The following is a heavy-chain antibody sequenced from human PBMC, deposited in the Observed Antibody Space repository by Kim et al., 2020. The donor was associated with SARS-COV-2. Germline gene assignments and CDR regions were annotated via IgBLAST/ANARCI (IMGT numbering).Heavy chain of an antibody. Sequence: NPSPKSRVTISVDKSKNQFSLKLSSVTAADTAVYYCARHLIAAAVDWFDPWGQGTLVTVSS. D-gene: IGHD6-13*01. V-gene: IGHV4-39*01. CDR3: ARHLIAAAVDWFDP. J-gene: IGHJ5*02.